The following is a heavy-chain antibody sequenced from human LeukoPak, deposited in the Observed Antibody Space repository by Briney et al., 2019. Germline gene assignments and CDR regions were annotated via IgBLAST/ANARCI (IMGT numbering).Heavy chain of an antibody. V-gene: IGHV3-20*04. CDR3: ARGKWELLRRSDYYYYYMDV. CDR2: INWNGGST. J-gene: IGHJ6*03. CDR1: GFTFSSYA. D-gene: IGHD1-26*01. Sequence: GGSLRLSCAASGFTFSSYAMSWVRQAPGKGLEWVSGINWNGGSTGYADSVKGRFTISRDNAKNSLYLQMNSLRAEDTALYYCARGKWELLRRSDYYYYYMDVWGKGTTVTVSS.